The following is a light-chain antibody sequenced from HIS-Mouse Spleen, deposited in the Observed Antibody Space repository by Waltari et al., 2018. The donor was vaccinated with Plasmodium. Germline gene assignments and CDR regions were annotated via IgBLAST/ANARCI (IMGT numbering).Light chain of an antibody. J-gene: IGKJ4*01. CDR3: QQFNSYLLT. CDR1: HGISST. CDR2: DPS. Sequence: AIQLTPSPSSMSASVEDRVTITCRASHGISSTLAWYQQKPGKAHKLLIYDPSSLESGVPSRFSGSGSGTDFTLTISSLQPEDFATYYCQQFNSYLLTFGGGTKVEIK. V-gene: IGKV1-13*02.